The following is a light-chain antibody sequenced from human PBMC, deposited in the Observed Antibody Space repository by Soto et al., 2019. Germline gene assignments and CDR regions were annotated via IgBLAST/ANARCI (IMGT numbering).Light chain of an antibody. V-gene: IGLV2-14*01. CDR3: SSYTSSSTRV. CDR1: SSDVGTNNY. J-gene: IGLJ1*01. Sequence: QCALTHLASGYGSPVRGITISCNGTSSDVGTNNYVSWYQQHPGKAPKLMIYGVTNRPSGVSDRFSGSKSGNMAFLTISGLQAEDEADYYCSSYTSSSTRVFGTGTKVTVL. CDR2: GVT.